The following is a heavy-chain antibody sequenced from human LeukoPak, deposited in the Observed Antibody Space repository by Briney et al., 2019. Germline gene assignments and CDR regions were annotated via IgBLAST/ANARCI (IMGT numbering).Heavy chain of an antibody. V-gene: IGHV4-34*01. Sequence: SETLSLTCAIYGGSFSNFYWNWIRQSPGKGLEWIGEITQSGNTNYNPSLKSRVTISVDTSKNHFSLKLTSVTAADTAVYYCARHDEYSSDHVGLDYWGQGTLVTVSS. CDR2: ITQSGNT. CDR3: ARHDEYSSDHVGLDY. CDR1: GGSFSNFY. D-gene: IGHD6-25*01. J-gene: IGHJ4*02.